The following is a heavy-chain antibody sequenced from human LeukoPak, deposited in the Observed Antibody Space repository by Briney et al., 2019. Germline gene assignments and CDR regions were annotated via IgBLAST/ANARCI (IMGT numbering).Heavy chain of an antibody. V-gene: IGHV1-3*01. CDR3: ARQNGDYPFYYYYGMDV. D-gene: IGHD4-17*01. J-gene: IGHJ6*02. Sequence: GASVKVSCKASGYTFTSYAMHWVRQALGQRLEWMGWINAGNGNTKYSQKFQGRVTITRGTSASTAYMELSSLRSEDTAVYYCARQNGDYPFYYYYGMDVWGQGTTVTVSS. CDR2: INAGNGNT. CDR1: GYTFTSYA.